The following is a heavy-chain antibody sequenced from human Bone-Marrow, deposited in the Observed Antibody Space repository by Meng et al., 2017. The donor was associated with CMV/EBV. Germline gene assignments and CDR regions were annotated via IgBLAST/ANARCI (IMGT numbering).Heavy chain of an antibody. J-gene: IGHJ3*01. CDR1: GFTFSSYW. CDR3: ARDAPMDTPMPLNDAFDL. Sequence: GGSLRLSCAASGFTFSSYWMHWVRQAPGKGLVWVSRINSDGSSTSYADSVKGRFTISRDNAKNTLYLQMNSLRAEDTAVYYCARDAPMDTPMPLNDAFDLWGQGTMVTVSS. CDR2: INSDGSST. V-gene: IGHV3-74*01. D-gene: IGHD5-18*01.